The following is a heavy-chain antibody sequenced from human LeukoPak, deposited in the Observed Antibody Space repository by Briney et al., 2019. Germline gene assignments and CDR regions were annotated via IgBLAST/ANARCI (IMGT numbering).Heavy chain of an antibody. J-gene: IGHJ4*02. V-gene: IGHV1-2*02. CDR1: GYTFTGYY. D-gene: IGHD6-13*01. Sequence: ASVKVSCKASGYTFTGYYMHWVRQAPGQGLEWMGWINPNSGGTNYAQKFQGRVTMTRDTSISTAYMELSRLRSDDTAVYYCARFAGSSWYYFDYWGQGTLVTVSS. CDR3: ARFAGSSWYYFDY. CDR2: INPNSGGT.